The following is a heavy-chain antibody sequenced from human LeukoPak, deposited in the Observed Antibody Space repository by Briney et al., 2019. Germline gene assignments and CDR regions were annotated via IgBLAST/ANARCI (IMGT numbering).Heavy chain of an antibody. J-gene: IGHJ6*02. D-gene: IGHD3-3*01. CDR2: ISGSGGST. V-gene: IGHV3-23*01. CDR3: ASELYYDFWSGFDMDV. Sequence: GGSLRLSCAASGFTFSSYAMSWVRQAPGKGLEWVSAISGSGGSTYYADSVKGRFTISRDNSKNTLYLQMNSLRAEDTAVYYCASELYYDFWSGFDMDVWGQGTTVTVSS. CDR1: GFTFSSYA.